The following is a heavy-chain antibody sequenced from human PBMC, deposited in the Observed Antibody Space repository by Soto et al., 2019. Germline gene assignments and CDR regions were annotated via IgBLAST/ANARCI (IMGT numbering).Heavy chain of an antibody. D-gene: IGHD2-2*01. CDR1: GFTFSGSA. V-gene: IGHV3-73*01. J-gene: IGHJ4*02. CDR2: IRSKANSYAT. CDR3: TVVPAAMTRFDNFDY. Sequence: PGGSLRLSCAASGFTFSGSAMHWVRQASGKGLEWVGRIRSKANSYATAYAASVKGRFTISRDDSKNTAYLQMNSLKTEDTAVYYCTVVPAAMTRFDNFDYWGQGTLVTVSS.